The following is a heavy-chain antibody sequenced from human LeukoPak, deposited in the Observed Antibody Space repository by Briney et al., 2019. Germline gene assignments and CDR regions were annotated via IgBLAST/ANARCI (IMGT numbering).Heavy chain of an antibody. CDR3: ARVRYSYDYHFDY. J-gene: IGHJ4*02. CDR1: GYTFTGYY. D-gene: IGHD5-12*01. Sequence: RASVKVSCKASGYTFTGYYMHWVRQAPGQGLEWMGWINPNSGGTNYAQKFQGRVTMTRDTSISTAYMELSRLRSDDTAVYYCARVRYSYDYHFDYWGQGTLVTVSS. V-gene: IGHV1-2*02. CDR2: INPNSGGT.